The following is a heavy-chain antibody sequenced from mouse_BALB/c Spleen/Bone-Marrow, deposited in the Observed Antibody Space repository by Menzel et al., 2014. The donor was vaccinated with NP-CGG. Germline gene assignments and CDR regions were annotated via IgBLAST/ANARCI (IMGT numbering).Heavy chain of an antibody. V-gene: IGHV1S22*01. Sequence: LQQSGSELVRPGASVRLSCKASGYTFTSYWMHWMKQRPGQGPEWIGNIYPNSGSTNYDEKFKSKATLTVDTSSSTAYMQLSSLTSEDSAVYYCTRVEVTGSAWFAYWGQGTLVTVSA. D-gene: IGHD4-1*01. CDR1: GYTFTSYW. CDR3: TRVEVTGSAWFAY. CDR2: IYPNSGST. J-gene: IGHJ3*01.